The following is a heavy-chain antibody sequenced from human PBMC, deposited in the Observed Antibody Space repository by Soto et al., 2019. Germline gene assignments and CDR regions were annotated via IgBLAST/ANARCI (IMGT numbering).Heavy chain of an antibody. J-gene: IGHJ6*02. Sequence: KGLEWMGRIDPSDSYTNYSPSFQGHVTISADKSISTAYLQWSSLKASDTAMYYCASLPVDTDIYYYGMDVWGQGTTVTVSS. D-gene: IGHD5-18*01. CDR2: IDPSDSYT. CDR3: ASLPVDTDIYYYGMDV. V-gene: IGHV5-10-1*01.